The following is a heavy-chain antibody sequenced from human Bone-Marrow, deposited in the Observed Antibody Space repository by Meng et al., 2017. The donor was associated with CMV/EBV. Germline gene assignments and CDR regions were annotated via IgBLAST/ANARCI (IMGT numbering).Heavy chain of an antibody. CDR2: IYNTGST. CDR1: GGSISEYY. Sequence: GSLRLSCSVSGGSISEYYWSWIRQSPGKGLEWIGYIYNTGSTNYNPSLKSRVIISFDTSKNHFSLKLSSVTAADTAVYFCARGHWLVRYFDYWGQGTLVTSPQ. D-gene: IGHD6-19*01. V-gene: IGHV4-59*01. CDR3: ARGHWLVRYFDY. J-gene: IGHJ4*02.